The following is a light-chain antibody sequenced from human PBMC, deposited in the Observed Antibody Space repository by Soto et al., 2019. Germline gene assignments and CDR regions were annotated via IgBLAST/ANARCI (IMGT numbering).Light chain of an antibody. Sequence: DIQMTQSPSTLSASEGDRVTISCRASQSVSIWLAWYQQKPGRAPKLLIYKSSILESGVPSRFSGSGPGTEFTLTISSLQPDDFATYYCQQFNTSPWTLGQGTKVDIK. CDR1: QSVSIW. CDR3: QQFNTSPWT. J-gene: IGKJ1*01. V-gene: IGKV1-5*03. CDR2: KSS.